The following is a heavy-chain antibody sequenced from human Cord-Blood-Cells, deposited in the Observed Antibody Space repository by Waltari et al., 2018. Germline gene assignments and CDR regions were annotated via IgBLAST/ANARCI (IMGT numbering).Heavy chain of an antibody. D-gene: IGHD6-19*01. CDR3: ARVAVAGQPGAFDI. CDR1: GFTVSSNY. V-gene: IGHV3-53*04. J-gene: IGHJ3*02. CDR2: FDGGGRK. Sequence: EVQLVESGGGLVQPGGSLSPSCAASGFTVSSNYMSWVRRAPGRGLGWGYVFDGGGRKYSAGSVKGRFTISRHNSKNTLYLQMNSLRAEDTAVYYCARVAVAGQPGAFDIWGQGTMVTVSS.